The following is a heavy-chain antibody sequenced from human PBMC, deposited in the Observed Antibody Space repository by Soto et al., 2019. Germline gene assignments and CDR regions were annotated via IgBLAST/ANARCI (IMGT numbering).Heavy chain of an antibody. Sequence: GESLKISCKGSGYSLTSYWISWVRQMPGKGLEWMGRIDPSDSYTNYSPSFQGHVTISADKSISTAYLQWSSLKASDTAMYYCARHDDILTGYGYYYYGMDVWGQGTTVTVSS. CDR1: GYSLTSYW. V-gene: IGHV5-10-1*01. J-gene: IGHJ6*02. CDR3: ARHDDILTGYGYYYYGMDV. CDR2: IDPSDSYT. D-gene: IGHD3-9*01.